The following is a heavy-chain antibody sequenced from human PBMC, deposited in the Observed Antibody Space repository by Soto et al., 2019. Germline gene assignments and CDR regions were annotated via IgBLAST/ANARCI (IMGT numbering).Heavy chain of an antibody. D-gene: IGHD3-3*01. CDR1: GYTFTSYD. V-gene: IGHV1-8*01. Sequence: ASVKVSCKASGYTFTSYDINWVRQATGQGLEWMGWMNPNSGNTGYAQKFQGRVTMTRNTSISTAYMELSSLRSEDTAVYYCARGRGRPYYGFWSGYYPYYYYYMDVWGKGTTVTVSS. J-gene: IGHJ6*03. CDR3: ARGRGRPYYGFWSGYYPYYYYYMDV. CDR2: MNPNSGNT.